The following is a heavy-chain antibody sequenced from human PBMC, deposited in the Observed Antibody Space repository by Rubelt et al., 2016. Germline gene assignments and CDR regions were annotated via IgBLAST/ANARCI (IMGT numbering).Heavy chain of an antibody. CDR3: ARAASTVTTLLDLGY. CDR2: INPSGSST. V-gene: IGHV1-46*01. Sequence: QVQLVQSGAEVKKPGASVKVSCKASGYTFTSYYMHWVRQAPGQGLEWMGIINPSGSSTSYAQKFQGRVTMTRDTSTSTVYMELSSLRSEDTAVYYCARAASTVTTLLDLGYWGQGTLVTVSS. CDR1: GYTFTSYY. D-gene: IGHD4-17*01. J-gene: IGHJ4*02.